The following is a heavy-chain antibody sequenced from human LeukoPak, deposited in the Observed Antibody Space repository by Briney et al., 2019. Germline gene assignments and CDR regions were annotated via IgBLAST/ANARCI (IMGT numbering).Heavy chain of an antibody. Sequence: GGSLRLSCAASGFTFSSYAMSWVRQAPGKGLEWVSAISGSGGSTYYADSVKGRFTISRDNSKNTLYLQMNSLRAEDTAVYYCARDRPRGGYSSSSLYFDYWGQGTLVTVSS. CDR2: ISGSGGST. CDR1: GFTFSSYA. CDR3: ARDRPRGGYSSSSLYFDY. J-gene: IGHJ4*02. D-gene: IGHD6-6*01. V-gene: IGHV3-23*01.